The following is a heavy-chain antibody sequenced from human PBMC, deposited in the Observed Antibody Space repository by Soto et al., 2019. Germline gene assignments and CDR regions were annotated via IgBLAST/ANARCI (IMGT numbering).Heavy chain of an antibody. CDR2: IIPIFGTA. V-gene: IGHV1-69*06. D-gene: IGHD3-3*01. CDR1: GGTFSSYA. J-gene: IGHJ5*02. Sequence: SVKVSCKXSGGTFSSYAISWVRQAPGQGLEWMGGIIPIFGTANYAQKFQGRVTITADKSTSTAYMELSSLRSEDTAVYYCARSTRSLYYDFWSGSNRFDPWGQGTLVTVSS. CDR3: ARSTRSLYYDFWSGSNRFDP.